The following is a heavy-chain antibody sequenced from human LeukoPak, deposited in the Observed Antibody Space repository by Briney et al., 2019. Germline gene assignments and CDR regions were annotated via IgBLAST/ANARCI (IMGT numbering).Heavy chain of an antibody. CDR2: INHSGST. Sequence: PSETLSLTCAVYGGSFSGYYWSWIRQPPGKGLEWIGEINHSGSTNYNPSLKSRVTISVDTSKNQFSLKLSSVTAADTAVYYCARQEIGLRSFDPWGQGTLLTVSS. CDR1: GGSFSGYY. V-gene: IGHV4-34*01. CDR3: ARQEIGLRSFDP. D-gene: IGHD3/OR15-3a*01. J-gene: IGHJ5*02.